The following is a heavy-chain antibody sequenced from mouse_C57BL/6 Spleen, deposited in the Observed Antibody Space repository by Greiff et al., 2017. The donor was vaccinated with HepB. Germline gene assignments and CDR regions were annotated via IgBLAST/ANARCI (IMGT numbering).Heavy chain of an antibody. V-gene: IGHV5-6*01. CDR2: ISSGGSYT. D-gene: IGHD4-1*02. CDR3: ARAPTGGYAMDY. CDR1: GFTFSSYG. Sequence: EVMLVESGGDLVKPGGSLKLSCAASGFTFSSYGMSWVRQTPDKRLEWVATISSGGSYTYYPDSVKGRFTISRDNAKNTLYLQMSSLKSEDTAMYYCARAPTGGYAMDYWGQGTSVTVSS. J-gene: IGHJ4*01.